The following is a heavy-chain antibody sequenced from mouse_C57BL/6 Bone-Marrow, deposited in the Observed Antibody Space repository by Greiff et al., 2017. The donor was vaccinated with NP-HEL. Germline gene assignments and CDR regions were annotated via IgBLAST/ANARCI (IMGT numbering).Heavy chain of an antibody. Sequence: KLQESGPGLVKPSQSLFLTCSITGFPITSGYYWIWIRQSPGKPLEWMGYITHSGETFYNPSLQSPISITRETSKNQFFLQLNSVTTEDTAMYYCAGGDYSTFDVWGTGTTVTVSS. CDR2: ITHSGET. V-gene: IGHV12-3*01. CDR3: AGGDYSTFDV. CDR1: GFPITSGYY. D-gene: IGHD1-1*01. J-gene: IGHJ1*03.